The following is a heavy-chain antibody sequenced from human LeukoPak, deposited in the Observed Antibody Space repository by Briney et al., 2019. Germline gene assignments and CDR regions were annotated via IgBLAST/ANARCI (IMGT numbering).Heavy chain of an antibody. Sequence: GGSLRLSCAASGFTFSIYAMTWVRQAPGKGLEWVSGISGSGGSTYYADSVKGRFTISRDNSKNTLYLQMNSLKASDTAMYYCARRGRSSNYFDYWGQGTLVTVSS. J-gene: IGHJ4*02. CDR3: ARRGRSSNYFDY. V-gene: IGHV3-23*01. CDR2: ISGSGGST. D-gene: IGHD6-6*01. CDR1: GFTFSIYA.